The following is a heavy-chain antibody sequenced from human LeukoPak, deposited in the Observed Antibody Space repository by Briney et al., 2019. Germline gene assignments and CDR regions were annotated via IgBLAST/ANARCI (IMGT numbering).Heavy chain of an antibody. CDR1: GFTFDDYA. J-gene: IGHJ4*02. Sequence: PGRSLRLSCAASGFTFDDYAMHWVRQAPGKGLEWDSGISWNSGSIGYADSVKGRFTISRDNAKNSLYLQMNSLRAEDTALYYCTKVRDSSGYYYPFDYWGQGTLVTVSS. CDR3: TKVRDSSGYYYPFDY. CDR2: ISWNSGSI. D-gene: IGHD3-22*01. V-gene: IGHV3-9*01.